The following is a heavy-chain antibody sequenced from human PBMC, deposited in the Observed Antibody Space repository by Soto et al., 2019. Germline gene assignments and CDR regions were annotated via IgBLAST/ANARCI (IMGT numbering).Heavy chain of an antibody. Sequence: QITLNESGPPVVRPTETLTLTCRFSGFSLTTSGVGVGWIRQSPGKAPEWLALIYWDDDKRYSASLKSRLTITKDTSKKQVVLTVSDLDPTDTATYYCAHRVLRTVFGLVTTTAIYFYFWGQGTPVAVSS. D-gene: IGHD3-3*01. CDR2: IYWDDDK. CDR3: AHRVLRTVFGLVTTTAIYFYF. J-gene: IGHJ4*02. CDR1: GFSLTTSGVG. V-gene: IGHV2-5*02.